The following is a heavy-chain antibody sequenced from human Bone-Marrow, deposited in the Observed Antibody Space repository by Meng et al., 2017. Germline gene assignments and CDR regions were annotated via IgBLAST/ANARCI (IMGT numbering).Heavy chain of an antibody. J-gene: IGHJ4*02. V-gene: IGHV3-30*04. CDR3: ARGPSGSDY. Sequence: SLKISCAASGFTFSSYAMHWVRQAPGKGLEWVAVISYDGSNKYYADSVKGRFTISRDNSKNTLYLQMNSLRAEDTAVYYCARGPSGSDYWGQGTLVTVSS. CDR2: ISYDGSNK. CDR1: GFTFSSYA. D-gene: IGHD6-19*01.